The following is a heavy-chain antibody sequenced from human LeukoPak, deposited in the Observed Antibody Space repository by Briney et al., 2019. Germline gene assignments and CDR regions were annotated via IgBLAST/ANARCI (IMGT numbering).Heavy chain of an antibody. CDR1: GFTFSGSA. J-gene: IGHJ4*02. D-gene: IGHD2-21*02. V-gene: IGHV3-73*01. Sequence: GGSLRLSCAVSGFTFSGSAMHWVRQASGKGLEWVGRIRSKANSYATAYSASVKGRYTISQDDSKNTAYLQMNSLKTEDTAVYYCTRDCDSDCYDNYWGQGALVTVSS. CDR2: IRSKANSYAT. CDR3: TRDCDSDCYDNY.